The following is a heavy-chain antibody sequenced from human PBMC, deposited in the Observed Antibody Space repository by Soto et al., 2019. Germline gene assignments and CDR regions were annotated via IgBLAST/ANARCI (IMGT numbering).Heavy chain of an antibody. V-gene: IGHV3-48*02. CDR3: VRGSRANCFDL. CDR2: VSPGGDTV. CDR1: GFPYSVYS. J-gene: IGHJ3*01. Sequence: GSLRLSCVASGFPYSVYSMDWVRQVPGKGLEWLAYVSPGGDTVHYADSVNGRFFISRDTPRNSVFLQMNSLRHEDTAVYYCVRGSRANCFDLWGPGTVVTVSS.